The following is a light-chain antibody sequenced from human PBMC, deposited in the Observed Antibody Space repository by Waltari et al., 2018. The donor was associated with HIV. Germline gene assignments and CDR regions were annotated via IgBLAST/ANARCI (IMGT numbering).Light chain of an antibody. CDR3: QQYKNWPRA. V-gene: IGKV3-15*01. CDR2: GSS. Sequence: EIVMTQSPATLSVSPGERATLSCRTSQSVSSNLAWYQQKPCQAPRLLIYGSSIRATGFPARFSGSGAGTEYTLTINSLQCEDFAIYYCQQYKNWPRAFGPGTKVDIK. J-gene: IGKJ3*01. CDR1: QSVSSN.